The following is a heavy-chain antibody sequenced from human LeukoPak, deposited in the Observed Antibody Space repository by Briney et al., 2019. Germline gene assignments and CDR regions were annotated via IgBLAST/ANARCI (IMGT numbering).Heavy chain of an antibody. J-gene: IGHJ5*02. CDR3: ARQTGSGLFIHP. V-gene: IGHV4-38-2*02. CDR2: IYHSGST. Sequence: SETLSLTCTVSGYSISSGYYWGWIRQPPGKGLEWIGSIYHSGSTYYNASLKSRVTISVDTSKNQFSLSLTTVTAADTAVYYCARQTGSGLFIHPGSQGTLVTVAS. CDR1: GYSISSGYY. D-gene: IGHD3-10*01.